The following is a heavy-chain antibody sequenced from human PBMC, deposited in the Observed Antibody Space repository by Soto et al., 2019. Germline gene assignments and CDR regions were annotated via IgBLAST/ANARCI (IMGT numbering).Heavy chain of an antibody. CDR3: ARFQYYYDSSGYYRNNYYYYGMDV. V-gene: IGHV5-51*01. Sequence: GESLKISCKGSGYSFTSYWIGWVRQMPGKGLEWMGIIYPGDSDTRYSPSFQGQVTISADKSISTAYLQWSSLKASDTAMYYCARFQYYYDSSGYYRNNYYYYGMDVWGQGTTVTVSS. D-gene: IGHD3-22*01. CDR1: GYSFTSYW. J-gene: IGHJ6*02. CDR2: IYPGDSDT.